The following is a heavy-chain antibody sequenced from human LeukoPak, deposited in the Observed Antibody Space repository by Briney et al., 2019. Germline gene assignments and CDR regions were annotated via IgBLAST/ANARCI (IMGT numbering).Heavy chain of an antibody. CDR3: TAETGYGDSWVPWIDY. CDR1: GFTFGDYA. Sequence: PGGSLRLSCTASGFTFGDYAMSWFRQAPGKGLEWVGFIRSKAYGGTTEYAASVKGRFTISRDDSKSIAYLQMNSLKTEDTAVYYCTAETGYGDSWVPWIDYWGQGTLVTVSS. D-gene: IGHD4-17*01. J-gene: IGHJ4*02. V-gene: IGHV3-49*03. CDR2: IRSKAYGGTT.